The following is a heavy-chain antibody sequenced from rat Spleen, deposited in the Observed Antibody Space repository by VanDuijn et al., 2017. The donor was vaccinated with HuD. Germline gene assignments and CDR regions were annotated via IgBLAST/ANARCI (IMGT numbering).Heavy chain of an antibody. CDR1: GYSITTNY. J-gene: IGHJ4*01. CDR2: ISYSGST. V-gene: IGHV3-1*01. D-gene: IGHD1-4*01. Sequence: EVQLQESGPGLLKPSQSLSLTCSVTGYSITTNYWGWIRKFPGNKMEWMGYISYSGSTSYNQSLKSRIPITRDTSKNQFFLQMHSVTTEDTATYYCARSPGYNYYDVMDAWGQGASVTVSS. CDR3: ARSPGYNYYDVMDA.